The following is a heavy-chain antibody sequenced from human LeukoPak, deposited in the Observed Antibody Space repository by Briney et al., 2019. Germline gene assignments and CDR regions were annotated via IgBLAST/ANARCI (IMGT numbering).Heavy chain of an antibody. J-gene: IGHJ6*03. CDR3: ARGERVRGYCSSTSCYPSYTDYYYMDV. CDR2: ISAYNGNT. D-gene: IGHD2-2*03. V-gene: IGHV1-18*01. CDR1: GYTFTSYG. Sequence: GASVKVSCKASGYTFTSYGISWVRQAPGQGLEWMGWISAYNGNTNYAQKLQGRVTMTTDTSTSTAYMELRSLRSDDTAVYYCARGERVRGYCSSTSCYPSYTDYYYMDVWGKGTTVTVSS.